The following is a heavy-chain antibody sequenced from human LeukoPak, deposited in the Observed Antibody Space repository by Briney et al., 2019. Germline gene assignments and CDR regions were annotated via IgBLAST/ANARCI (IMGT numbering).Heavy chain of an antibody. CDR1: GFTFSSYA. CDR3: AKGRYSYGYPYFDY. D-gene: IGHD5-18*01. Sequence: GGSLRLSCAASGFTFSSYAMSWVRQAPGKGLEWVSAISGSGGSTYYADSVKGRFTISRANSKNTLYLQMNSLRAEDTAVYSCAKGRYSYGYPYFDYWGQETLVTVSS. V-gene: IGHV3-23*01. J-gene: IGHJ4*02. CDR2: ISGSGGST.